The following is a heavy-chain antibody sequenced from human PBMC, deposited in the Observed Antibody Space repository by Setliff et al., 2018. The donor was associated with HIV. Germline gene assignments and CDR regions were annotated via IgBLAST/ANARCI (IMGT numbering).Heavy chain of an antibody. CDR1: EFSLNTPGVG. D-gene: IGHD2-8*01. CDR3: AHKGPDALREDFDY. CDR2: IYWDDDK. Sequence: SGPTLVNPTQTLTLTCTFSEFSLNTPGVGVGWIRQPPGKALEWLALIYWDDDKRYNSSLRTRLTITEDTSKNQVVLIMTNMDPLDTATYFCAHKGPDALREDFDYWGQGTLVTVSS. V-gene: IGHV2-5*02. J-gene: IGHJ4*02.